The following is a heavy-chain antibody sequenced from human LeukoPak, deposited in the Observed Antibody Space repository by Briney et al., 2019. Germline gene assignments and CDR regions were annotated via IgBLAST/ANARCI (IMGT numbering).Heavy chain of an antibody. V-gene: IGHV3-20*04. CDR2: INWNGGST. CDR3: AKDIGPYGSGTGNWFDP. J-gene: IGHJ5*02. Sequence: GGSLRLSCAASGFTFDDYGMSWVRQAPGKGLEWVSGINWNGGSTGYADSVKGRFTISRDNAKNSLYLQMNSLRAEDTALYYCAKDIGPYGSGTGNWFDPWGQGTLVTVSS. CDR1: GFTFDDYG. D-gene: IGHD3-10*01.